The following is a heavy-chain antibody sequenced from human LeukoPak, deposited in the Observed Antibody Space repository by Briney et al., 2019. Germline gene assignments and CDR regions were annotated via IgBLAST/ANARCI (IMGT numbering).Heavy chain of an antibody. CDR2: INHSGST. J-gene: IGHJ4*02. Sequence: SETLSLTCAVYGGSFSGYYWSWIRQPPGKGLEWIGEINHSGSTNYNPSLKSRVTISVDTSKNQFSLKLNSVTAADTAVYYCARHSFYEDYDILTGFDYWGQGTLVTVSS. D-gene: IGHD3-9*01. V-gene: IGHV4-34*01. CDR1: GGSFSGYY. CDR3: ARHSFYEDYDILTGFDY.